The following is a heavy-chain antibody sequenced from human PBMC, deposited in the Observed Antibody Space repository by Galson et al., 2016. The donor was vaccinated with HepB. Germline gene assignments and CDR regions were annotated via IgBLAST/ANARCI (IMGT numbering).Heavy chain of an antibody. Sequence: SLRLSCAASGFTFSYYLMTWVRQAPGKGLEWVANINQDGSEKYYVDSVKGRFTISRDNAKNSLYLQMNSLRAEDTAVYYCATPGGSSDVFDIWGQGTVVTVSS. CDR2: INQDGSEK. V-gene: IGHV3-7*01. CDR3: ATPGGSSDVFDI. CDR1: GFTFSYYL. D-gene: IGHD6-6*01. J-gene: IGHJ3*02.